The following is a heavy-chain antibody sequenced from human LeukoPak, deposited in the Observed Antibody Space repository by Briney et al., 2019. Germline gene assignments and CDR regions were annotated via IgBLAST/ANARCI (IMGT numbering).Heavy chain of an antibody. J-gene: IGHJ4*02. V-gene: IGHV1-69*13. CDR2: IIPIFGTA. D-gene: IGHD3-3*01. CDR1: GGTFSSYA. Sequence: SVKVSCKASGGTFSSYAISWVRQAPGQGLEWMGGIIPIFGTANYAQKFQGRVTITADESTSTAYMELSSLRSEDTAVYYCARSLQNYDFWSGNYTEHFDYWGQGTLVTVSS. CDR3: ARSLQNYDFWSGNYTEHFDY.